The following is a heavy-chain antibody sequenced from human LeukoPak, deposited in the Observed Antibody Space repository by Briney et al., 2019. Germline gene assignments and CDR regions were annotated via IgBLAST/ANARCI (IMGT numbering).Heavy chain of an antibody. CDR1: GYTFTGYY. CDR3: ARADEEVVYMDV. CDR2: INPKSGGT. Sequence: ASVKVSCKASGYTFTGYYMHWVRQAPGQGLEWMGWINPKSGGTNYAQRFQDWVTMTRDTSISTAYMDLTRLRSDDTAVYYCARADEEVVYMDVWGKGTTVTVSS. V-gene: IGHV1-2*04. D-gene: IGHD2-15*01. J-gene: IGHJ6*03.